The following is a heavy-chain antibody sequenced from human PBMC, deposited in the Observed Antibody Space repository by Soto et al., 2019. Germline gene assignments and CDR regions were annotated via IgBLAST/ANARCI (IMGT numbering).Heavy chain of an antibody. Sequence: EVLLVESGGGLVQPGGSLRLSCAASGFTFCSYWMSWARQGPGKGLEWVAVIKQDSSETYYVESVKGRFTVSRDNAKKSLYLQMNTLRVEDTAVYYCVTDWGQLSGAWGQGGLVAVSS. V-gene: IGHV3-7*03. CDR1: GFTFCSYW. CDR2: IKQDSSET. J-gene: IGHJ5*02. D-gene: IGHD3-16*01. CDR3: VTDWGQLSGA.